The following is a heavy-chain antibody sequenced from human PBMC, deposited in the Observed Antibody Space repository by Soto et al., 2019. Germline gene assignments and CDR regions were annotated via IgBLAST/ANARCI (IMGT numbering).Heavy chain of an antibody. CDR2: IIPILSIA. CDR1: GGTFSSYT. V-gene: IGHV1-69*02. J-gene: IGHJ4*02. D-gene: IGHD6-19*01. CDR3: ARGWRRSSGWSDY. Sequence: QVQLVQSGAEVKKPGSSVKVSCKASGGTFSSYTISWVRQAPGQGLEWMGRIIPILSIANYAQKFQGRVTITADKSTSTAYMELSSLRSEDTAVYYCARGWRRSSGWSDYRGQGTLVTVSS.